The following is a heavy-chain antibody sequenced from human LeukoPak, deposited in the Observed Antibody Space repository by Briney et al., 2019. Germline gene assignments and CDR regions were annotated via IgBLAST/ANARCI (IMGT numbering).Heavy chain of an antibody. D-gene: IGHD2-21*02. V-gene: IGHV3-23*01. Sequence: GGSLRLSCAASGFTFSSYAMSWVRQAPGKGLEWVLAISGSGGSTYYADSVKGRFTISRDNSKNTLYLQMNSMRAEATAVYYCGKVILRNIVVVTDPFDYWGQGALVTVSS. CDR1: GFTFSSYA. CDR2: ISGSGGST. J-gene: IGHJ4*02. CDR3: GKVILRNIVVVTDPFDY.